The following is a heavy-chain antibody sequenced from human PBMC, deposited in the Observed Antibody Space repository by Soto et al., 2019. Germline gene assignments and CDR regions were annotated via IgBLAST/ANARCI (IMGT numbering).Heavy chain of an antibody. CDR2: IYYSGST. J-gene: IGHJ6*02. Sequence: QVQLQESGPGLVKPSQTLSLTCTVSGGSISSGGYYWSWIRQHPGKGLAWIGYIYYSGSTYYNPSLKRRVTITVDTSKNQFSLKLSSVTAADTAVYYCARDRAVVPAAIVYYYGMDVWGQGTTVTVSS. V-gene: IGHV4-31*03. D-gene: IGHD2-2*01. CDR1: GGSISSGGYY. CDR3: ARDRAVVPAAIVYYYGMDV.